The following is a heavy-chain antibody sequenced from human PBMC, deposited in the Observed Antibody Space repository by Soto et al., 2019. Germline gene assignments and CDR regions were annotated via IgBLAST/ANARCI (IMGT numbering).Heavy chain of an antibody. CDR2: ISGSGGST. V-gene: IGHV3-23*01. CDR1: GFTFSSYA. J-gene: IGHJ6*02. Sequence: GGSLRLSCAASGFTFSSYAMSWVRQAPGKGLEWVSAISGSGGSTYYADSVKGRFTISRDNSKNTLYLQMNSLRAEDTAVYYCAKDRDYYDSRGYYYYYGMDVWGQGTTVTV. D-gene: IGHD3-22*01. CDR3: AKDRDYYDSRGYYYYYGMDV.